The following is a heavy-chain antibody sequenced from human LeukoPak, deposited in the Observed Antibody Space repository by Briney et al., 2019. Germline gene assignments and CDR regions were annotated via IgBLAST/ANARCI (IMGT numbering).Heavy chain of an antibody. CDR1: GFTFSSYE. V-gene: IGHV3-48*03. CDR2: ISSSGSTI. CDR3: AELGITMIGGV. Sequence: GGSLRLSCAASGFTFSSYEMNWDRQAPGKGLEWVSYISSSGSTIYYADSAKGRFTISRDNAKNSLYLQMNSLRAEDTAVYYCAELGITMIGGVWGKGTTVTISS. J-gene: IGHJ6*04. D-gene: IGHD3-10*02.